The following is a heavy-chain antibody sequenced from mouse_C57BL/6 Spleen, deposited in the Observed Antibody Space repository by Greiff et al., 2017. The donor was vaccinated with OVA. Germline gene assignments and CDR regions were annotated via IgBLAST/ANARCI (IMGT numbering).Heavy chain of an antibody. CDR3: ARGVTTVVAHFDY. Sequence: QVQLQQSGAELVKPGASVKISCKASGYAFSSYWMNWVKQRPGQGLEWIGQIYPGDGDTNYNGKFKGKATLTADTSSSTAYMQLSSLTSEDSAVYFDARGVTTVVAHFDYWGQGTTLTVSS. D-gene: IGHD1-1*01. J-gene: IGHJ2*01. V-gene: IGHV1-80*01. CDR1: GYAFSSYW. CDR2: IYPGDGDT.